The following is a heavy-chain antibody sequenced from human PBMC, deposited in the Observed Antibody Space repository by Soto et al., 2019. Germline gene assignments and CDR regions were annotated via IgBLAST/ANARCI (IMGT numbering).Heavy chain of an antibody. CDR1: GFTFSSYG. CDR3: ARAPWIQLWFGSWFDP. V-gene: IGHV3-33*01. D-gene: IGHD5-18*01. J-gene: IGHJ5*02. CDR2: IGYDGSNK. Sequence: QVQLVESGGGVVQPGRSLSLSCAASGFTFSSYGMHWVRQAPGKGLEWVAVIGYDGSNKYYADSVKGRFTISRDNSKNTLYLQMNSLRAEDTAVYYCARAPWIQLWFGSWFDPWGQGTLVTVSS.